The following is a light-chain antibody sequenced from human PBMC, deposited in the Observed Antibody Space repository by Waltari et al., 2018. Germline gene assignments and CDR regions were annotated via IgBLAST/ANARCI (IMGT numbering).Light chain of an antibody. CDR1: SSDVGGYNY. V-gene: IGLV2-14*03. Sequence: QSALTQPASVSGSPGQSITIPCTGSSSDVGGYNYVPWYQQHPGKAPKLMISDDNKRTSCVSNRVSGSKSSNTASLTISGLHAEDEAHYYCTSFTSSSTSVFGGGTKLTVL. CDR3: TSFTSSSTSV. CDR2: DDN. J-gene: IGLJ2*01.